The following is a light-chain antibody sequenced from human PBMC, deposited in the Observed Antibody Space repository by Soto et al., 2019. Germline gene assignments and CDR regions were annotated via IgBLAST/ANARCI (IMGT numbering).Light chain of an antibody. CDR3: SSYADSNTWV. V-gene: IGLV2-23*02. J-gene: IGLJ3*02. Sequence: QSVLTQPASVSGSPGQSITISCTGTSSDVGSYNLVSWYQQNPGKAPKLMIFEVFKRPSGVSSRFSGPKSGNTASLTVSGLQAEDEADYYCSSYADSNTWVFGGGTKLPVL. CDR2: EVF. CDR1: SSDVGSYNL.